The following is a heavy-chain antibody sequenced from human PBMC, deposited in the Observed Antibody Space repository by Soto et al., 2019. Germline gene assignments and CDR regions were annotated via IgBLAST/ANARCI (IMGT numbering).Heavy chain of an antibody. D-gene: IGHD1-1*01. CDR2: LTADSDDT. CDR3: AKVLDRASLDF. J-gene: IGHJ4*02. Sequence: EVQLLESGGTLVQPGGSLRLSCVASGFTFSTHTMNWVRQAPGKGLEWVSRLTADSDDTSYADSIKGRFTISRDNSKNTLYLQMNRLRAEETAIYYCAKVLDRASLDFWGQGALVTVSS. CDR1: GFTFSTHT. V-gene: IGHV3-23*01.